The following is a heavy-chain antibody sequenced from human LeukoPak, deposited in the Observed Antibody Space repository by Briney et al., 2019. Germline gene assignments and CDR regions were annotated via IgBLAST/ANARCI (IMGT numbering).Heavy chain of an antibody. D-gene: IGHD2-2*02. V-gene: IGHV1-2*02. J-gene: IGHJ5*02. CDR1: GYTFTGYY. CDR3: ARALIVVPAAINHWFDP. Sequence: AAVKVSCKASGYTFTGYYMHWVRQAPGQGLEWMGWINPNSGGTNYAQKFQGRVTMTRDTSISTAYMELSRLRSDDTAVYYCARALIVVPAAINHWFDPWGQGTLVTVSS. CDR2: INPNSGGT.